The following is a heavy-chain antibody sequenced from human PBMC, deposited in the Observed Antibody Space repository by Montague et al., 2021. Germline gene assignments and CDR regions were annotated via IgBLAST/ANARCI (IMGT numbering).Heavy chain of an antibody. CDR3: ARQEYGLDV. CDR2: TSGRSTYI. CDR1: GFTFGSYD. Sequence: SLRLSCAGSGFTFGSYDMNWVRQAPGKGLEWVSSTSGRSTYIYYADSMKGRVIISRDNAKNSLYLQMNSLRVEDTAIYYCARQEYGLDVWGQGTTVTVSS. V-gene: IGHV3-21*01. J-gene: IGHJ6*02.